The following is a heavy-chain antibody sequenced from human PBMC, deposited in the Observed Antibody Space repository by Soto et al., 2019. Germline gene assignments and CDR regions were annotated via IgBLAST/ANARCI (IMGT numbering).Heavy chain of an antibody. D-gene: IGHD5-18*01. CDR1: GFTFSDYY. J-gene: IGHJ4*02. Sequence: GSLRLSCAASGFTFSDYYMSWIRQAPGKGLEWVSYISSSSSYANYADSVKGRFTISRDNAKNSLYLQMNSLRAEDTAVYYCARERYSYGTAFDYWGQGTLVTVSS. V-gene: IGHV3-11*06. CDR2: ISSSSSYA. CDR3: ARERYSYGTAFDY.